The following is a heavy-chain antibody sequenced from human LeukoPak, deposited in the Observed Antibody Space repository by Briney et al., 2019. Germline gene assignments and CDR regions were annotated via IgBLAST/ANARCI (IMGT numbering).Heavy chain of an antibody. CDR2: IYYTGGT. D-gene: IGHD3-22*01. CDR3: ARMYVPLYDTSGYYLDY. J-gene: IGHJ4*02. CDR1: GGSITSNYY. V-gene: IGHV4-39*01. Sequence: PSETLSLTCTVSGGSITSNYYWASIRRPPGKGLEWIGIIYYTGGTYYNPSLKSRVTMSVDTSKNQFSLKLNSVTAADTAVYYCARMYVPLYDTSGYYLDYWGQGTLVTVSS.